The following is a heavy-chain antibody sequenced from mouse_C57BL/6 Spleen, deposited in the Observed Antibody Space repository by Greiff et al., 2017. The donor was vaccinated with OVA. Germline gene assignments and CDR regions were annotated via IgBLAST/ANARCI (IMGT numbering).Heavy chain of an antibody. CDR1: GYTFTSYW. CDR3: ARSVDYDSAWFAY. J-gene: IGHJ3*01. D-gene: IGHD2-4*01. CDR2: IDPSDSYT. Sequence: QVQLQQPGAELVMPGASVKLSCKASGYTFTSYWMHWVKQRPGQGLEWIGEIDPSDSYTNYNQKFKGKSTLTVDKSSSTAYMQLSSLTSEDSAVYYCARSVDYDSAWFAYWGQGTLVTVSA. V-gene: IGHV1-69*01.